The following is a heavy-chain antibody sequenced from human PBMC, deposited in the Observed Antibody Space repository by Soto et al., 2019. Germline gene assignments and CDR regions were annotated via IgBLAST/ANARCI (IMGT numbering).Heavy chain of an antibody. V-gene: IGHV3-9*01. D-gene: IGHD2-2*02. Sequence: PGGSLRLSCAASGFTFDDYAMHWVRQAPGKGLEWVSGISWNSGSVGYADSVKGRFTISRDNAKNSLYLQMNSLRAEDTALYYCAKDMGCSSTSCYTGYYYSGMDVWGQGTTVTVSS. J-gene: IGHJ6*02. CDR3: AKDMGCSSTSCYTGYYYSGMDV. CDR1: GFTFDDYA. CDR2: ISWNSGSV.